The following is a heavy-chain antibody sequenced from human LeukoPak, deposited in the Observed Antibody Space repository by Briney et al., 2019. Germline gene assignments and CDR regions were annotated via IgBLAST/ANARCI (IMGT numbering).Heavy chain of an antibody. J-gene: IGHJ4*02. CDR3: VSETIDY. Sequence: HPGGSLRLSCAAPGFTFRNYWMSWVRQAPGKGLEWVTNIKPDGNEEYYVDSVKGRFTISRDNADNSLYLQMNSLRAEDTAVYYCVSETIDYWGQGTLVTVSS. V-gene: IGHV3-7*01. CDR1: GFTFRNYW. CDR2: IKPDGNEE.